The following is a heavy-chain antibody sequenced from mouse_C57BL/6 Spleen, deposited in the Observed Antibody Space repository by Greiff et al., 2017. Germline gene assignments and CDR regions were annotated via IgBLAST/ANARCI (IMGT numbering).Heavy chain of an antibody. CDR3: AGSGSYDFDY. Sequence: QVQLQQSGPELVKPGASVKISCKASGYAFSSSWMHWVKQRPGKGLEWIGRIYPGDGDTNYNGKFKGKATLTADKSSSTAYMQLSSLTSEDSAVYFCAGSGSYDFDYWGQGTSLTVSS. D-gene: IGHD2-14*01. J-gene: IGHJ2*02. CDR2: IYPGDGDT. V-gene: IGHV1-82*01. CDR1: GYAFSSSW.